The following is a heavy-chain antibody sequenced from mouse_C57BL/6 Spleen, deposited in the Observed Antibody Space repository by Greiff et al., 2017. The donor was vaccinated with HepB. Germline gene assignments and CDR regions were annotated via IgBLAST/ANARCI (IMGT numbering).Heavy chain of an antibody. V-gene: IGHV1-9*01. CDR2: ILPGSGST. CDR1: GYTFTGYW. Sequence: QVQLKQSGAELMKPGASVKLSCKATGYTFTGYWIEWVKQRPGHGLEWIGEILPGSGSTNYNEKFKGKATFTADTSSNTAYMQLSSLTTEDSAIYYCARRGYYDYEGPFAYWGQGTLVTVSA. D-gene: IGHD2-4*01. J-gene: IGHJ3*01. CDR3: ARRGYYDYEGPFAY.